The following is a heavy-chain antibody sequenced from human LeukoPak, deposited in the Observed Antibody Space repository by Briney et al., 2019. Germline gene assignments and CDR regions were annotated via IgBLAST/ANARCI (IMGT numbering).Heavy chain of an antibody. D-gene: IGHD3-10*01. V-gene: IGHV1-69*13. Sequence: ASVKVSCKASGGTFSSYAISWVRQAPGQGLEWMGGIIPIFGTANYAQKFRGRVTITADESTSTAYMELSSLRSEDTAVYHCARGYGSGSYFSPFDYWGQGTLVTVSS. CDR2: IIPIFGTA. CDR3: ARGYGSGSYFSPFDY. CDR1: GGTFSSYA. J-gene: IGHJ4*02.